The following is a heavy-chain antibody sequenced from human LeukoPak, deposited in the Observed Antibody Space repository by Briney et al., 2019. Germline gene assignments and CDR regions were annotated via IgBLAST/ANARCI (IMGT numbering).Heavy chain of an antibody. V-gene: IGHV4-59*12. J-gene: IGHJ6*02. CDR1: GGSISSYY. CDR2: IYYSGST. Sequence: NTSETLSLTCTVSGGSISSYYWSWIRQPPGKGLEWIGYIYYSGSTNYNPSLKSRVTISVDRSKNQFSLKLSSVTAADTAVYYCARGAPLDVWGQGTTVTVSS. CDR3: ARGAPLDV.